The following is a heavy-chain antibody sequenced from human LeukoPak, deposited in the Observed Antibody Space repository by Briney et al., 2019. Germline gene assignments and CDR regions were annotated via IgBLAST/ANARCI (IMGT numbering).Heavy chain of an antibody. CDR1: GFTFSSYA. V-gene: IGHV3-30-3*01. Sequence: PGGSLRLSCAASGFTFSSYAMHWVRQAPGKGLEWVAVISYDGSNKYYADSVKGRFTISRDNSKNTLYLQMNSLRAEDTAVYYCASEPYYYGSGSYSGVDYWGQGTLVTVSS. CDR2: ISYDGSNK. J-gene: IGHJ4*02. D-gene: IGHD3-10*01. CDR3: ASEPYYYGSGSYSGVDY.